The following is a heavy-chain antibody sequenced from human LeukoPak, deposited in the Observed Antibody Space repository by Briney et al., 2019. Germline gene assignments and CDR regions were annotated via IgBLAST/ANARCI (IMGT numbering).Heavy chain of an antibody. CDR1: GFTFSSYE. V-gene: IGHV3-48*03. CDR3: AREYTHANYYYGVDV. D-gene: IGHD2-2*01. Sequence: PGGSLRLSCAASGFTFSSYEMNWVRQAPGKGLEWVSYISGSGSTIYYADSVKGRFTISRDNAKNSLSLQMNSLGAEDTAVYYCAREYTHANYYYGVDVWGKGTTVTVSS. CDR2: ISGSGSTI. J-gene: IGHJ6*04.